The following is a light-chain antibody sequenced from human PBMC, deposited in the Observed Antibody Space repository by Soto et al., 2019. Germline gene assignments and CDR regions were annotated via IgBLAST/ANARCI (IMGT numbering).Light chain of an antibody. CDR1: TSNIGTNT. Sequence: QSVLTQPPSASGTPGQRVTISCSGGTSNIGTNTVTWYQQLPGTAPKVLIYDNNQRPSGVPDRFSGSKSGTSASLAISGLQSEDEAVYHCAAWSDGLNAVVFGGGTQLTVL. J-gene: IGLJ2*01. CDR3: AAWSDGLNAVV. CDR2: DNN. V-gene: IGLV1-44*01.